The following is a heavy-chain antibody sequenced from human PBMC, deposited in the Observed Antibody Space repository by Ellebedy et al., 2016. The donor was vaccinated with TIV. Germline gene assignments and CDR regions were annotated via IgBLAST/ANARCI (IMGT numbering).Heavy chain of an antibody. CDR3: TTEKYNRWGYFGL. CDR1: GYSLSELS. Sequence: AASVKVSCKVSGYSLSELSMHWVRQAPGKGLEWMGGFDPEDGETVYAQKFQGTVTMTEDTSTDTTYMERSSLRSEDTAVYYCTTEKYNRWGYFGLWGRGTLVTVSS. CDR2: FDPEDGET. V-gene: IGHV1-24*01. J-gene: IGHJ2*01. D-gene: IGHD1-14*01.